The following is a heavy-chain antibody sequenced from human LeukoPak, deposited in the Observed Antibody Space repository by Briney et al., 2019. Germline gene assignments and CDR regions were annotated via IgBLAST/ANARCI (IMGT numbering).Heavy chain of an antibody. D-gene: IGHD3-10*01. CDR2: ISWAGDTA. CDR3: TRPGLYDSGKYYVDS. Sequence: QSGGSLRLSCAASGFDFNDYMMHWVRQAPGKGLEWVSLISWAGDTAHYADSVKGRFTISRDNGKNSLFLQMSSLRVDDTAVYYCTRPGLYDSGKYYVDSWGQGILVTVSS. CDR1: GFDFNDYM. J-gene: IGHJ4*02. V-gene: IGHV3-43*01.